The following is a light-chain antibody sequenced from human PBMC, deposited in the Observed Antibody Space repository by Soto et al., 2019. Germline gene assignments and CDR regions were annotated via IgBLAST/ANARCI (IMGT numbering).Light chain of an antibody. CDR1: QSISSY. V-gene: IGKV1-39*01. CDR2: AAS. J-gene: IGKJ3*01. Sequence: DIQMTQSPSSLSASVGDRVTITCQASQSISSYLNWYQQKPGKAPKLLIYAASSLQSGVPSRFSGSGSGTDFTLTISSLQPEDFATYYCQQSYSTPQVTFGPGTKVDIK. CDR3: QQSYSTPQVT.